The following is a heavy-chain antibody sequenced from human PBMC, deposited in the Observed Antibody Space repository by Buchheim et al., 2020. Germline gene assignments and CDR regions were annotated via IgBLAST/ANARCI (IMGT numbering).Heavy chain of an antibody. D-gene: IGHD3-22*01. CDR1: GFTFSSYA. Sequence: EVQLLESGGGLVQPGGSLRLSCAASGFTFSSYAMSWVRQAPGKGLEWVSAISGSGGSTYYADSVKGRFTISRDNSKNTLYLQMNSLRAEDTAVYYCAKDQGYDSSGYYFGYFDYWGQGTL. V-gene: IGHV3-23*01. J-gene: IGHJ4*02. CDR2: ISGSGGST. CDR3: AKDQGYDSSGYYFGYFDY.